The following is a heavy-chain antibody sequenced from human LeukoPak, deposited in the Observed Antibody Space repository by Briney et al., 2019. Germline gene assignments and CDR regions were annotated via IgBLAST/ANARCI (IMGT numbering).Heavy chain of an antibody. CDR2: INHSVST. D-gene: IGHD3-3*01. V-gene: IGHV4-34*01. CDR3: ARADPPYYDFWSGTLTRYGMDV. Sequence: PSETLSLTCAVYGGSFSGYYWSWIRQPPVKGLEWIGEINHSVSTNYNPSLKSRVTISVDTSKNQFSLKLSSVTAADTAVYYCARADPPYYDFWSGTLTRYGMDVWGQGTTVTVSS. J-gene: IGHJ6*02. CDR1: GGSFSGYY.